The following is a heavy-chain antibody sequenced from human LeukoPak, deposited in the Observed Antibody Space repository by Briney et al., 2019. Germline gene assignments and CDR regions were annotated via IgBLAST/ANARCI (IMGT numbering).Heavy chain of an antibody. CDR1: GYTFTSYG. D-gene: IGHD3-22*01. J-gene: IGHJ4*02. Sequence: GASVKVSCKASGYTFTSYGISWVRQAPGQGLEWMGRIIPILGIANYAQKFQGRVTITADKSTSTAYMELSSLRSEDTAVYYCARDPDSSGYLDYWGQGTLVTVSS. CDR2: IIPILGIA. V-gene: IGHV1-69*04. CDR3: ARDPDSSGYLDY.